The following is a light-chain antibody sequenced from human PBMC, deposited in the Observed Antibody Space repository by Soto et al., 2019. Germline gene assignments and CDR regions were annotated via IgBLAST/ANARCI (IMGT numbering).Light chain of an antibody. CDR1: QSVSSY. V-gene: IGKV3-11*01. Sequence: EIVLTQSPATLSLSPGERATLSCKASQSVSSYLAWFQQKPGQAPRLLIYGTSSRATGIPDRFSGSGSGTDFTLTISSLQPEDFAVYFCHQDFNLPWTFGQGTKVDI. CDR2: GTS. J-gene: IGKJ1*01. CDR3: HQDFNLPWT.